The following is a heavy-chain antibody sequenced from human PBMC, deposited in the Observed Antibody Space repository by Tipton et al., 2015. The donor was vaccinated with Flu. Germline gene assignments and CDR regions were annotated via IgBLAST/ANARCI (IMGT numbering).Heavy chain of an antibody. CDR3: ARDPGSRMFDP. CDR1: GGSLSSYY. CDR2: IYSSGST. D-gene: IGHD6-13*01. J-gene: IGHJ5*02. Sequence: TLSLTCTVSGGSLSSYYWSWIRQPAGKGLEWIGRIYSSGSTKYNSSLKSRVTMSVDTSKNQFTLKLSSVTAADTAVYYCARDPGSRMFDPWGQGTLVTVSS. V-gene: IGHV4-4*07.